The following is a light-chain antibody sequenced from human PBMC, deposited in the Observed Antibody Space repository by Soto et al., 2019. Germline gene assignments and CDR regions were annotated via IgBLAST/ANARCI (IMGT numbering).Light chain of an antibody. CDR2: AAS. CDR1: QSLSSNY. V-gene: IGKV3-20*01. Sequence: EIVLTQSPGTLSLSPGERATLSCRASQSLSSNYLAWYQQKPGQAPRLLIFAASSRAAGIPDRFSGSGSGTDFTLTISRLEPEDFAVYYCQQYGSSPLFTFGGGTKVDIK. J-gene: IGKJ4*01. CDR3: QQYGSSPLFT.